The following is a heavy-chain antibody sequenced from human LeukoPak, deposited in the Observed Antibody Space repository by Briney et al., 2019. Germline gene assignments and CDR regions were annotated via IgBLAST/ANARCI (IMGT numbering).Heavy chain of an antibody. CDR1: GGSINSSYYY. Sequence: SETLSLTCTVSGGSINSSYYYWGWIRQPPGKGLEWIGEINHSGSTNYNPSLKSRVTISVDTSKNQFSLKLSSVTAADTAVYYCAREEGYYDSSGYNDRLRWGQGTLVTVSS. V-gene: IGHV4-39*07. CDR2: INHSGST. J-gene: IGHJ4*02. CDR3: AREEGYYDSSGYNDRLR. D-gene: IGHD3-22*01.